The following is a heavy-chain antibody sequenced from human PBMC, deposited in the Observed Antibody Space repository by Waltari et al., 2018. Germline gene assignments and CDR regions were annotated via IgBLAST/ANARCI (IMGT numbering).Heavy chain of an antibody. CDR3: AHAPIGRSSYVFNYFDS. D-gene: IGHD3-16*01. CDR1: GFSLSNRGVG. V-gene: IGHV2-5*01. J-gene: IGHJ4*02. CDR2: IYYNNDK. Sequence: QITLKESGPTLVKPTQTLTLTCVFSGFSLSNRGVGVGWIRQPPGKALEWLPVIYYNNDKRLSPCLKTGLALTKDPAKSQVVRTRPNMDPLDTGTYICAHAPIGRSSYVFNYFDSWGPGSVVTVSS.